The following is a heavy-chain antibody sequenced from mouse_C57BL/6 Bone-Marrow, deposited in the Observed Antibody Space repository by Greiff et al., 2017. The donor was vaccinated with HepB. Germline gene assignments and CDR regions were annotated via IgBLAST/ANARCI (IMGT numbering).Heavy chain of an antibody. J-gene: IGHJ2*01. CDR1: GYTFTNYW. V-gene: IGHV1-63*01. CDR2: IYPGGGYT. Sequence: VHLVESGAELVRPGTSVKMSCKASGYTFTNYWIGWAKQRPGHGLEWIGDIYPGGGYTNYNEKFKGKATLTADKSSSTAYMQFSSLTSEDSAIYYCARRTTTGFDYWGQGTTLTVSS. D-gene: IGHD1-1*01. CDR3: ARRTTTGFDY.